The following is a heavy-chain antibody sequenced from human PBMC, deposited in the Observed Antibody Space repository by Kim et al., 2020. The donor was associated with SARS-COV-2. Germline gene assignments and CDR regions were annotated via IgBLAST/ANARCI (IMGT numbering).Heavy chain of an antibody. J-gene: IGHJ3*02. Sequence: GGSLRLSCAASGFTFSSYAMSWVRQAPGKGLEWVSAISGSGGSTYYADSVKGRFTISRDNSKNTLYLQMNSLRAEDTAVYYCAKDSETIPLTTEAFDIWGQGTMVTVSS. D-gene: IGHD1-1*01. V-gene: IGHV3-23*01. CDR2: ISGSGGST. CDR1: GFTFSSYA. CDR3: AKDSETIPLTTEAFDI.